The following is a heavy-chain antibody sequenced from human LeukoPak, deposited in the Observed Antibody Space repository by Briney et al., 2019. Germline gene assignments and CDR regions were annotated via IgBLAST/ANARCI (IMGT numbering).Heavy chain of an antibody. CDR2: ISSSSSYI. V-gene: IGHV3-21*01. CDR3: ARVGAELLWFGELSYFDY. J-gene: IGHJ4*02. Sequence: GGSLRLSCAASGFTFSSYSMNWVRQAPGKGLEWVSSISSSSSYIYYADSVKGRFTISRDNAKNSLYLQMNSLRAEDTAVYYCARVGAELLWFGELSYFDYWGQGTLVTVSS. D-gene: IGHD3-10*01. CDR1: GFTFSSYS.